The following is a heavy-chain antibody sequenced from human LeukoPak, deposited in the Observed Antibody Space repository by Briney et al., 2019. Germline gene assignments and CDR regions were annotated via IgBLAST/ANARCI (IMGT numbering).Heavy chain of an antibody. J-gene: IGHJ6*02. Sequence: GGSLRLSCAASGFTFSSYGMHWVRQAPGKGLEWVAVIWYDGSNKYYADSVKGRFTISRDNSKNTLYLQMNSLRAEDTAVYYWARDLDHIVVVTAIRGMVVWGQVTTATGPS. CDR3: ARDLDHIVVVTAIRGMVV. CDR2: IWYDGSNK. CDR1: GFTFSSYG. D-gene: IGHD2-21*02. V-gene: IGHV3-33*01.